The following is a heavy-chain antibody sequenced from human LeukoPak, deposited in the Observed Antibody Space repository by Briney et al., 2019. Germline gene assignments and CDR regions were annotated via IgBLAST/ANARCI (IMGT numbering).Heavy chain of an antibody. D-gene: IGHD3-10*01. Sequence: GGSLRLSCAASGFTFSTYGMSWVRQAPGKGLEWVSGISGSGHNTHYADSVKGRFTISRDNSKNTLSLQMNSLRVEDTAIYYCAKGPGRAYYESGDYYKRWGQGTLVAVSS. CDR1: GFTFSTYG. CDR3: AKGPGRAYYESGDYYKR. J-gene: IGHJ1*01. CDR2: ISGSGHNT. V-gene: IGHV3-23*01.